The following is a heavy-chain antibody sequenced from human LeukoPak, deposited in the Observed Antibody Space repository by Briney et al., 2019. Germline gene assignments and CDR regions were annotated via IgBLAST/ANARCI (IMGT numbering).Heavy chain of an antibody. CDR2: ISYDGSNK. J-gene: IGHJ4*02. CDR3: YLRAAAGFDY. Sequence: GGSLRLSCAASGFTFSSYAMHWVRQAPGKGLEWVAVISYDGSNKYYADSVKGRFTISRDNAKNSLYLQMNSLRVEDTAVYYCYLRAAAGFDYWGQGTLVTVSS. CDR1: GFTFSSYA. V-gene: IGHV3-30-3*01. D-gene: IGHD6-13*01.